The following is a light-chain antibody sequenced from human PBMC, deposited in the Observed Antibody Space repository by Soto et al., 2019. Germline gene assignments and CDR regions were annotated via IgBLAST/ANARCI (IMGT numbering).Light chain of an antibody. CDR1: SSDVGGYNY. CDR3: SSYTTSSTLT. J-gene: IGLJ2*01. V-gene: IGLV2-14*01. Sequence: QSVLTQPASVSGSPGQSITISCTGTSSDVGGYNYVSWYQQHPGKAPRLMIYEVSNRPSGVSNRFSGSKSGNTASLTISGLQAEDEADYHCSSYTTSSTLTFGGGTKLPVL. CDR2: EVS.